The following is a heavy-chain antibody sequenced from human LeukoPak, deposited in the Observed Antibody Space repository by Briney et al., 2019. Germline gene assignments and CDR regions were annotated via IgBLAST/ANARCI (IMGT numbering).Heavy chain of an antibody. CDR2: TYYRSKWYN. CDR1: GDSVSSNSAG. Sequence: SQTLSLTCAISGDSVSSNSAGWNWIRQSPSRGLEWPGRTYYRSKWYNDYAVSVKSRITINPDTSKNQFSLQLNSVTPEDTAVYYCARGHKYYMDVWGKGTTVTVSS. J-gene: IGHJ6*03. CDR3: ARGHKYYMDV. V-gene: IGHV6-1*01.